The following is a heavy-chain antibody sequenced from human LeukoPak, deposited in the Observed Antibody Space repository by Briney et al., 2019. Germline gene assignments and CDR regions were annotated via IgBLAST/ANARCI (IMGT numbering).Heavy chain of an antibody. CDR2: ISGSGGST. Sequence: GGSLRLSCAASGFTFSSYAMSWVRQAPGKGLEWVSAISGSGGSTYYADSVKGRFTISRDNSKNTLYLQMNSLRAEDTAVYYCAKDPTRCYYDSSGYNEANFDYWGQGTLVTVSS. CDR3: AKDPTRCYYDSSGYNEANFDY. CDR1: GFTFSSYA. V-gene: IGHV3-23*01. J-gene: IGHJ4*02. D-gene: IGHD3-22*01.